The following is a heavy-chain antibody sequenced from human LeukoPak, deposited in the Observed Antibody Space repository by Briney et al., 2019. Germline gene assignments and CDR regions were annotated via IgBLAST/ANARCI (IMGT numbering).Heavy chain of an antibody. CDR1: GGFISSYY. J-gene: IGHJ4*02. V-gene: IGHV4-59*01. CDR3: ARGFYDSSAYDYYFDY. D-gene: IGHD3-22*01. CDR2: IYYSGST. Sequence: PSETLSLTCTVSGGFISSYYWSWIRQPPGKGLEWIGYIYYSGSTNYNPSLKSRVTISVDTSKNQFSLKLSSVTAADTAVYYCARGFYDSSAYDYYFDYWGQGTLVTVSS.